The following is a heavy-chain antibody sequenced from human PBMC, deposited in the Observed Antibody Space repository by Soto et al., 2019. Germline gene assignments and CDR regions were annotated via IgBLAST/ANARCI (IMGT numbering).Heavy chain of an antibody. J-gene: IGHJ6*02. D-gene: IGHD2-15*01. CDR1: GFTFADYA. V-gene: IGHV3-9*01. CDR2: ISWNSGSI. CDR3: AKDRGPLVDYYYYGMDV. Sequence: GGSLRLSCAASGFTFADYAMHWVRQAPGKGLEWVSGISWNSGSISYADSVKGRFAISRDNAKNSLYLQMNSLRAEDTALYYCAKDRGPLVDYYYYGMDVWGQGTTVTVSS.